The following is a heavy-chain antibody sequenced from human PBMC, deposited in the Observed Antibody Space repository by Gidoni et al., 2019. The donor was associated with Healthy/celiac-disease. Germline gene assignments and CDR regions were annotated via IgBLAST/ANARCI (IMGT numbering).Heavy chain of an antibody. CDR1: GFTFSSYW. V-gene: IGHV3-74*01. CDR3: ARDRDTANHRPDAFDI. J-gene: IGHJ3*02. Sequence: EVHLVEFGCGLVQPGGSLILPCAAAGFTFSSYWMHWVRQSPGKGLAWVSRSNNDENSTSYADAVKGRFTISRDNAKNTLYLQMNSLRAEDTAVYYCARDRDTANHRPDAFDIWGQGTMVTVSS. CDR2: SNNDENST. D-gene: IGHD5-18*01.